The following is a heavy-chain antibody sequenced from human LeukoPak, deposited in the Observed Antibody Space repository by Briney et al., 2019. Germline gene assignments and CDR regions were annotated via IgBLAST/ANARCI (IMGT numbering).Heavy chain of an antibody. CDR3: ARASGAFTVTDAFDI. Sequence: SETLSLTCAVYGGSFSGYYWSWIRQPPGKGLEWIGEINHSGSTNYNPSLKSRVTISVDTSKNHFSLQLNSVTPEDTAVYYCARASGAFTVTDAFDIWGQGTMVTVSS. D-gene: IGHD4-17*01. CDR2: INHSGST. J-gene: IGHJ3*02. V-gene: IGHV4-34*01. CDR1: GGSFSGYY.